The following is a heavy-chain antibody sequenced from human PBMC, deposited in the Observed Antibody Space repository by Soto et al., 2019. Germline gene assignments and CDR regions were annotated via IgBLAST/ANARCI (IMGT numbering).Heavy chain of an antibody. D-gene: IGHD6-13*01. CDR1: GFTFDDYA. CDR3: PKDMRGGSSSSRYYYGLDV. Sequence: EVQLVESGGGLVQPGRSLRLSCAASGFTFDDYAMHWVRQAPGKGLEWVSGISWNSGTIVYADSVKCRFTISRDNAKNSLHLQMNNLRGEDTALYYCPKDMRGGSSSSRYYYGLDVWGQGPTVTVSS. J-gene: IGHJ6*02. CDR2: ISWNSGTI. V-gene: IGHV3-9*01.